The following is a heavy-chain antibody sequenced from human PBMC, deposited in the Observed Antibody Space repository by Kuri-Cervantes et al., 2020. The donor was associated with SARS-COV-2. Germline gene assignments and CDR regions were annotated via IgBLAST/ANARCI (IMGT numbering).Heavy chain of an antibody. D-gene: IGHD2-8*02. Sequence: GGSLRLSCAASGFTFDDYAMHWVRQAPGKGLEWVSGISWNSGSIGYADSVKGRFTISRDNAKNTLYLQMNSLRAEDTAVYYCARAAYCTGGSCYFDFWGQGTLVTVSS. CDR3: ARAAYCTGGSCYFDF. V-gene: IGHV3-9*01. J-gene: IGHJ4*02. CDR2: ISWNSGSI. CDR1: GFTFDDYA.